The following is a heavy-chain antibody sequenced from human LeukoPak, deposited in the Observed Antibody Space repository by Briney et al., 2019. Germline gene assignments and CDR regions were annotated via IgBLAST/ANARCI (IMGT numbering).Heavy chain of an antibody. V-gene: IGHV1-69*05. Sequence: ASVKVSCKASGGTFSSYAISWVRQAPGQGLEWMGGIIPIFGTANYAQKFQGRVTITTDESTSTAYMELSSLRSEDTAVYYCARGENYYDSSGYYGHWGQGTLVTDSS. CDR1: GGTFSSYA. D-gene: IGHD3-22*01. CDR2: IIPIFGTA. CDR3: ARGENYYDSSGYYGH. J-gene: IGHJ4*02.